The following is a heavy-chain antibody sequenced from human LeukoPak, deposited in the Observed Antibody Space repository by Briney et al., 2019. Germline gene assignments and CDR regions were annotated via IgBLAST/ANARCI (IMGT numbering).Heavy chain of an antibody. Sequence: GGCLRLSCAASDFTFTSYWMSWVRQAPRKGVEWVSNINQDGSETYYVDSVKGRFSISRDNAKNSLYLHMNSLRAEDTAVYYCARGGHYASGSRFDNWGQGTLVTVSS. CDR1: DFTFTSYW. CDR2: INQDGSET. V-gene: IGHV3-7*04. J-gene: IGHJ4*02. D-gene: IGHD3-10*01. CDR3: ARGGHYASGSRFDN.